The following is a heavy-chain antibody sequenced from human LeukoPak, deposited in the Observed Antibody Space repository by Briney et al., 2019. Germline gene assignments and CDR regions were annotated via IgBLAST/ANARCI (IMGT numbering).Heavy chain of an antibody. J-gene: IGHJ4*02. Sequence: GGSLRLSCAASGFTFSSYGMHWVRQAPGKGLEWVAFIRYDGSNKYYADSVKGRFTISRDNSKNTLYLQMNSLRAEDTAVYYCAKDRIYYDSSGYYTYYSDYWGQGTLVTVSS. CDR3: AKDRIYYDSSGYYTYYSDY. D-gene: IGHD3-22*01. CDR2: IRYDGSNK. CDR1: GFTFSSYG. V-gene: IGHV3-30*02.